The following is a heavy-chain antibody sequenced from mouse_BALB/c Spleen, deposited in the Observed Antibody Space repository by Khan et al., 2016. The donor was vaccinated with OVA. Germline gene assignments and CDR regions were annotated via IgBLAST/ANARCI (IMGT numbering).Heavy chain of an antibody. Sequence: VQLKQSGAELVKPGASVRLSCKASGYTFTSYYLYWVKQGPGQGLEWIGDINPSSGGTNFNEKFKSKATLTVDKSSSTAYIQLNSLTSEDSAVYYCTRSGYGSFAYWGQGTLVTVSA. J-gene: IGHJ3*01. CDR3: TRSGYGSFAY. CDR1: GYTFTSYY. V-gene: IGHV1S81*02. CDR2: INPSSGGT. D-gene: IGHD2-2*01.